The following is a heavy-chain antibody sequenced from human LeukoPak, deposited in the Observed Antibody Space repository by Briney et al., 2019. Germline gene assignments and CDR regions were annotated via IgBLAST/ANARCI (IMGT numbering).Heavy chain of an antibody. CDR2: ISCYNGDT. CDR1: GYTFNKYG. CDR3: ARDPSNTSGYYVYHDY. Sequence: GASVKVSCKASGYTFNKYGISWVRQAPGQGLEWIGWISCYNGDTRYAQKFQGRVTMTTDTSTSTVHMELRSLRSDDTAVYYCARDPSNTSGYYVYHDYWGQGALVTVSS. J-gene: IGHJ4*02. D-gene: IGHD2-2*01. V-gene: IGHV1-18*01.